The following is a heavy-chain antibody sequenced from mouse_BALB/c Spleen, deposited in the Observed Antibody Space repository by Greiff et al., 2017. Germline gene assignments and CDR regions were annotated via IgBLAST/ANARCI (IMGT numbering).Heavy chain of an antibody. J-gene: IGHJ4*01. CDR1: GFTFNTNA. CDR3: VRGGYGYAMDY. CDR2: IRSKSNNYAT. Sequence: EVKLVETGGGLVQPKGSLKLSCAASGFTFNTNAMNWVRQAPGKGLEWVARIRSKSNNYATYYADSVKDRFTISRDDSQSMLYLQMNNLKTEDTAMYYCVRGGYGYAMDYWGQGTSVTVSS. V-gene: IGHV10S3*01. D-gene: IGHD2-14*01.